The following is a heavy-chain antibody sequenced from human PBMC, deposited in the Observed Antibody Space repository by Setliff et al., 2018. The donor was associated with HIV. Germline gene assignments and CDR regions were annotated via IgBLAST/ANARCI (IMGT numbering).Heavy chain of an antibody. D-gene: IGHD1-26*01. Sequence: PSETLSLTCTVSGDSITRGSYYWSWIRQPAGTGLEWIGHIYTSGKTHYSPSLKSRITISADTSKNQLSLNLSSVTAADTAVYYCARAAYSGTYLWEPATDLWGRGTLVTV. J-gene: IGHJ2*01. V-gene: IGHV4-61*09. CDR3: ARAAYSGTYLWEPATDL. CDR1: GDSITRGSYY. CDR2: IYTSGKT.